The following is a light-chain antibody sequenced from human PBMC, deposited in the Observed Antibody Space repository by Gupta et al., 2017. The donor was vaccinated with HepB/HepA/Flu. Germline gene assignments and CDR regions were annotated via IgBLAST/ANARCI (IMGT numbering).Light chain of an antibody. CDR1: QSRLHSDGYNS. Sequence: DIVMTQSPLSLSVTPGEPASISCRSSQSRLHSDGYNSLDWYLLKPGQAPQLLIYLVSKRASGVPDRFSGSGSGTDFTLKISRVEAEDVVVYYCIQALQTPRTFGHGTKVEIK. V-gene: IGKV2-28*01. CDR2: LVS. J-gene: IGKJ1*01. CDR3: IQALQTPRT.